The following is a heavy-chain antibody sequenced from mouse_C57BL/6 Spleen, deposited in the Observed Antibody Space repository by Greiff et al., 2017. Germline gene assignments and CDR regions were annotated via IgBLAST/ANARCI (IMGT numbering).Heavy chain of an antibody. CDR2: IDPSDSYT. CDR3: AQQGPIAY. Sequence: QVQLQQPGAELVMPGASVKLSCKASGYTFTSYWMHWVKQRPGQGLEWIGEIDPSDSYTNYNHKFKGKSTLTVDKSSSTAYMQLNSLTSGDSAVYYYAQQGPIAYWGQGTLVTVSA. CDR1: GYTFTSYW. V-gene: IGHV1-69*01. J-gene: IGHJ3*01.